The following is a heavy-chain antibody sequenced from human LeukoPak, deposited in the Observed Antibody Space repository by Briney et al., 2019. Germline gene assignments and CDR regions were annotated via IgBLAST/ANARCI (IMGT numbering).Heavy chain of an antibody. D-gene: IGHD3-9*01. CDR2: INPSGGST. J-gene: IGHJ3*02. CDR1: GYTFTSYY. V-gene: IGHV1-46*01. CDR3: ARDDPRDILTGLHDAFDI. Sequence: ASVKVSCKASGYTFTSYYMHWVRQAPGQGLEWMGIINPSGGSTSYAQKFQGRVTMTRDMSTSTVYMELSSLRSEDTAVYYCARDDPRDILTGLHDAFDIWGQGTMVTVSS.